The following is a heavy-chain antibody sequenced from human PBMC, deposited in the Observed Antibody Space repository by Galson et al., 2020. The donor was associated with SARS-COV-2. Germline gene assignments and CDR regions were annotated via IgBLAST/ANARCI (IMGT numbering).Heavy chain of an antibody. CDR1: GGSISSGGYY. V-gene: IGHV4-31*03. CDR2: IYYSGST. Sequence: SETLSLTCTVSGGSISSGGYYWSWIRQHPGKGLEWIGYIYYSGSTYYNPSLKSRVTISVDTSKNQFSLKLSSVTAADTAVYYCAREGAAMVRGVFDYWGQGTLVTVSS. CDR3: AREGAAMVRGVFDY. D-gene: IGHD3-10*01. J-gene: IGHJ4*02.